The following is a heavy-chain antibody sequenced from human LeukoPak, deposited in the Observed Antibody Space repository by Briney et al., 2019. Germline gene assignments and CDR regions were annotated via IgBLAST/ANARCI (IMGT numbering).Heavy chain of an antibody. CDR1: GDSISTSNSY. CDR2: IYYSGNT. J-gene: IGHJ4*02. Sequence: SETLSLTCTVSGDSISTSNSYWGWIRQPPGKGLEWIGSIYYSGNTYYNASLKSRVTISVDTSKNQFSLNLTSVTAADTAVYYCASEFRVWGQGTLVTVSS. CDR3: ASEFRV. V-gene: IGHV4-39*01.